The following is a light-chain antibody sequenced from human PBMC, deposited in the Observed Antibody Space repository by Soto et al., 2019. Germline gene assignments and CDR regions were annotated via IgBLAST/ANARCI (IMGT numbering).Light chain of an antibody. CDR1: QSVTSSY. CDR3: QQDGTSLSWT. J-gene: IGKJ1*01. V-gene: IGKV3-20*01. CDR2: CAS. Sequence: EIVLTQSPGTLSLSPGERATLSCRASQSVTSSYLTWYQQKPGQAPRLLIYCASSRAAGIPDRFSGSGSGTDLTLAIQGVEPEEFAVYYCQQDGTSLSWTFGQGTTV.